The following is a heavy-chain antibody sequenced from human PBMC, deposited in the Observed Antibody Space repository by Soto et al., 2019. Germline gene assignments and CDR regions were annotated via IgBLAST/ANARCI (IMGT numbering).Heavy chain of an antibody. J-gene: IGHJ6*02. V-gene: IGHV4-59*01. CDR3: ARGFMMAAPDYYYYGMDV. CDR2: IYYSGST. Sequence: SETLSLTCXVSGGSISSYYWSWIRQPPGKGLEWIGYIYYSGSTNYNPSLKSRVTISVDTSKNQFSLKLSSVTAADTAVYYCARGFMMAAPDYYYYGMDVWGQGTTVTVSS. CDR1: GGSISSYY. D-gene: IGHD6-6*01.